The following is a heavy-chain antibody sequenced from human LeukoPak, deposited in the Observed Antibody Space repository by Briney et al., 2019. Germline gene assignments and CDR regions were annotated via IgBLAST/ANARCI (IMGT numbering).Heavy chain of an antibody. Sequence: PSETLSLTCTVSGGSISSGDYYWSWIRQPPGKGLEWIGYIYYSGSTYYNPSLKSRVTISVDTSKNQFSLKLSSVTAADTAVYYCAREEALLLGSVQFDPWGQGTLVTVSS. D-gene: IGHD3-10*01. V-gene: IGHV4-30-4*01. CDR1: GGSISSGDYY. J-gene: IGHJ5*02. CDR2: IYYSGST. CDR3: AREEALLLGSVQFDP.